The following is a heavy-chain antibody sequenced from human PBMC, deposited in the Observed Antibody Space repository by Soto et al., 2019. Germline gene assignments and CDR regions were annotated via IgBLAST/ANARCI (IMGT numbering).Heavy chain of an antibody. J-gene: IGHJ6*02. Sequence: GGSLRLSCAASGFTFSSYGMHWVRQAPGKGLEWVAVISYDGSNKYYADSVKGRFTISRDNSKNTLYLQMNSLRAEDTAVYYCAKAGYCSSTSCHGNYYGMDVWGQGTTVTVSS. CDR3: AKAGYCSSTSCHGNYYGMDV. V-gene: IGHV3-30*18. CDR2: ISYDGSNK. D-gene: IGHD2-2*01. CDR1: GFTFSSYG.